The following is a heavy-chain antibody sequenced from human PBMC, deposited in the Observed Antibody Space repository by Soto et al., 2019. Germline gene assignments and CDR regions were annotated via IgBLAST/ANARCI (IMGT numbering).Heavy chain of an antibody. CDR3: ARGIEMARIGWFDP. CDR1: GYRFTSFW. CDR2: IYPGDADI. J-gene: IGHJ5*02. D-gene: IGHD5-12*01. V-gene: IGHV5-51*01. Sequence: PGESLKISFKGSGYRFTSFWIGWVRQMPGKGLEWLGIIYPGDADIRYTPSFQGQVTMSADKSISTAYLQWSSLKASDTAIYYCARGIEMARIGWFDPWGQGTLVTVSS.